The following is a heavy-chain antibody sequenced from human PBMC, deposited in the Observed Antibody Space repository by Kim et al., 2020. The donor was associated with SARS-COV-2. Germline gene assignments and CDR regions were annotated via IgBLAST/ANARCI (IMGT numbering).Heavy chain of an antibody. CDR3: AKDEESGYSYGYPEYYFDY. D-gene: IGHD5-18*01. CDR2: ISGSGGST. CDR1: GFTFSSYA. Sequence: GGSLRLSCAASGFTFSSYAMSWVRQAPGKGLEWVSAISGSGGSTYYADSVKGRFTISRDNSKNTLYLQMNSLRAEDTAVYYCAKDEESGYSYGYPEYYFDYWGQGTLVTVSS. J-gene: IGHJ4*02. V-gene: IGHV3-23*01.